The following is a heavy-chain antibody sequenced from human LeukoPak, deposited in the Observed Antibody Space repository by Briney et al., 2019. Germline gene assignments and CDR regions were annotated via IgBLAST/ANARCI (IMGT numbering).Heavy chain of an antibody. V-gene: IGHV5-51*01. J-gene: IGHJ3*02. CDR2: IYPGDSDT. Sequence: GESLKISCKGSGYSFTSYWIAWVRQMPGKGLEWMGIIYPGDSDTTYSPSFEGQVTISVDKSISTAYLQWSSLKASDTAMYNCARRTDRYHDAFDIWGQGTMVTVSS. CDR3: ARRTDRYHDAFDI. CDR1: GYSFTSYW. D-gene: IGHD3-22*01.